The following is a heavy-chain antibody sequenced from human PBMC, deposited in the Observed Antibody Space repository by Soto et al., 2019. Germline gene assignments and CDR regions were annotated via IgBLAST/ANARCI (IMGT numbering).Heavy chain of an antibody. CDR3: ARLPWYYYDSSGPNDAFDI. J-gene: IGHJ3*02. CDR1: GYTFPSYD. V-gene: IGHV1-8*01. D-gene: IGHD3-22*01. CDR2: MNPSGGST. Sequence: GASVKVSCKASGYTFPSYDTNWVRQATGQGLEWMGWMNPSGGSTSYAQKFQGRVTMTRDTSTSTVYMELSSLRSEDTAVYYCARLPWYYYDSSGPNDAFDIWGQGTMVTVSS.